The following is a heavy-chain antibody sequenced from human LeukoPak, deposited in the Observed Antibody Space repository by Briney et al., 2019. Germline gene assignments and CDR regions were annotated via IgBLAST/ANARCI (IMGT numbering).Heavy chain of an antibody. CDR2: ISAYNGNT. D-gene: IGHD2-15*01. J-gene: IGHJ4*02. Sequence: VASVKVSCKASGYTFTSYGISWVRQAPGQGLAWMGWISAYNGNTNYAQKLQGRVTMTTDTSTSTAYMELRSLRSDDTAVYYCARNTCSGGSCYSDYWGQGTLVTVSS. CDR3: ARNTCSGGSCYSDY. CDR1: GYTFTSYG. V-gene: IGHV1-18*01.